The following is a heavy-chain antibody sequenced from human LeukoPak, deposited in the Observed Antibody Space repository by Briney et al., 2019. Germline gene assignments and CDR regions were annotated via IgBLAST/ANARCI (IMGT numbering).Heavy chain of an antibody. CDR3: TTAGYYDSSGYYYVDY. V-gene: IGHV3-15*01. D-gene: IGHD3-22*01. J-gene: IGHJ4*02. Sequence: PGGSLRLSCAASGFTFSNAWMSWVRQAPGKGLEWVGRIKSKTDGGTTDYAAPLKGRFTISRDDSKNTLYLQMNSLKTEDTAVYYCTTAGYYDSSGYYYVDYWGQGTLVTVSS. CDR1: GFTFSNAW. CDR2: IKSKTDGGTT.